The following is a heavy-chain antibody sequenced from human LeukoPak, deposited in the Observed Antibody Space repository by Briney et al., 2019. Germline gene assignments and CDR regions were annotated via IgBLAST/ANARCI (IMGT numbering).Heavy chain of an antibody. CDR1: GGSISSGGYY. D-gene: IGHD3-10*01. CDR3: ARERITMVRGVIIERYYYGMDV. CDR2: IYYSGST. Sequence: SQTPSLTCTVSGGSISSGGYYWSWIRQHPGKGLEWIGYIYYSGSTYYNPSLKSRVTLSVDTSKNQFSLKLSSVTAADTAVYYCARERITMVRGVIIERYYYGMDVWGQGTTVTVSS. V-gene: IGHV4-31*03. J-gene: IGHJ6*02.